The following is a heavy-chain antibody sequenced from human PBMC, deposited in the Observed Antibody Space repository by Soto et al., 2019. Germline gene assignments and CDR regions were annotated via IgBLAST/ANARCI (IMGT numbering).Heavy chain of an antibody. Sequence: EVQLVESGGGLVKPGGSLRLSCAASGLTFSSYSMNWVRQAPGKGLEWVSSISSRSSYIYYADSLKGRFTISRDNAKNSRYMQMNSLRAEDTAVYYCATREYSGQNDYWGQGTLVTVSS. CDR2: ISSRSSYI. D-gene: IGHD5-12*01. V-gene: IGHV3-21*01. CDR1: GLTFSSYS. J-gene: IGHJ4*02. CDR3: ATREYSGQNDY.